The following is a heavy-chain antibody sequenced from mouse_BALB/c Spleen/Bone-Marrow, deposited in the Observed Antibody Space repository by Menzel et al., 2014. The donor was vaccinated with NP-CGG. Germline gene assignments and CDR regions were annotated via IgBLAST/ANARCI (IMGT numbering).Heavy chain of an antibody. CDR3: ARDDYAY. D-gene: IGHD2-4*01. J-gene: IGHJ3*01. V-gene: IGHV1-7*01. CDR2: IYPSTGYT. CDR1: GYTFTSYW. Sequence: VQLQQSGAELAKPGASVNMSCKASGYTFTSYWMHWVKQRPGQGLEWIGYIYPSTGYTEYNQKFKDKVTLTADKSSSXAYMQLSSLTSEDSAVYYCARDDYAYWGQWTLVTVSA.